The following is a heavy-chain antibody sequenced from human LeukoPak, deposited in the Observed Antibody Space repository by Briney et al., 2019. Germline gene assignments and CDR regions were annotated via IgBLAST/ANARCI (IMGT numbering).Heavy chain of an antibody. CDR2: MYYSGST. CDR1: NGSIYTRNNY. CDR3: ARSEDYYYYYMDV. V-gene: IGHV4-39*07. Sequence: SETLSLTCSVSNGSIYTRNNYWGWTRQPPGKGLEWIGSMYYSGSTYYNPSLKSRVTIAADTSKNQFSLKLTSVTAADTAVYYCARSEDYYYYYMDVWGKGTTVAVSS. J-gene: IGHJ6*03.